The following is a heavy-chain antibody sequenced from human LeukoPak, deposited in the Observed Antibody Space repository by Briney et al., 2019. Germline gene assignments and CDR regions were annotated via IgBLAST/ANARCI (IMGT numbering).Heavy chain of an antibody. CDR2: IKQDGSEK. CDR1: GFTFSRSW. J-gene: IGHJ5*02. V-gene: IGHV3-7*01. CDR3: ASSPTQS. Sequence: PGGSLRLSCAASGFTFSRSWMSWVRQAPGKGLEWVANIKQDGSEKYYVDSVRGRFTISRDNAKNSLYLQMNSLRAEDTAVYYCASSPTQSWGQGTLVTVSS.